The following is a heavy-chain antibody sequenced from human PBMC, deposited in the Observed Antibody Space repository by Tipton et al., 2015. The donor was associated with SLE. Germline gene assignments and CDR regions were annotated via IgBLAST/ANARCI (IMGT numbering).Heavy chain of an antibody. CDR2: IYYSGST. D-gene: IGHD6-13*01. CDR1: GGSISSYY. Sequence: GSLRLSCTVSGGSISSYYWSWIRQPPGKGLEWIGYIYYSGSTNYNPPLKSRVTISVDTSKNQFSLKLSSVAAADTAVYYCARENRTAAGYYFDYWGQGTLVTVSS. J-gene: IGHJ4*02. V-gene: IGHV4-59*01. CDR3: ARENRTAAGYYFDY.